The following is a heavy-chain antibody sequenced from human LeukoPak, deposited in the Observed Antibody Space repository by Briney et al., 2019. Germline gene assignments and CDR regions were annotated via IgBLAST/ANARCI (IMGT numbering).Heavy chain of an antibody. J-gene: IGHJ4*02. Sequence: ASVKVSCKASGYTFTSYGISWVRQAPGQGLEWMGWISAYNGSTNYAQKLRGRVTMTADTSTSTAYMELRSLRSDDTAVYYCARGTRGVNSPYFDYWGQGTLVTVSS. V-gene: IGHV1-18*01. D-gene: IGHD4-23*01. CDR1: GYTFTSYG. CDR3: ARGTRGVNSPYFDY. CDR2: ISAYNGST.